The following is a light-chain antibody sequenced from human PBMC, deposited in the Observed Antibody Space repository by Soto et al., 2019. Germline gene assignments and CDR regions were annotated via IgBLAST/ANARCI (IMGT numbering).Light chain of an antibody. CDR3: QQRSNWPLT. CDR2: DAS. J-gene: IGKJ4*01. Sequence: EIVLTQSPATLSLSPGERATLSCRASQSISSYLAWYQQKPGRAPRLLIYDASNRATGIPARFNGSGSGTDFTLTISSLEPEDFAVYYCQQRSNWPLTFGGGTKVEI. V-gene: IGKV3-11*01. CDR1: QSISSY.